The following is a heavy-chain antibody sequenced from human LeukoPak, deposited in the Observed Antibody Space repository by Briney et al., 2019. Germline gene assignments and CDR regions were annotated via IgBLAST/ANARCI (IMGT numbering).Heavy chain of an antibody. J-gene: IGHJ5*02. CDR3: AKDRGYYGSGRQFDP. CDR1: GFTFSSYA. D-gene: IGHD3-10*01. CDR2: IWYDGSNK. V-gene: IGHV3-30*02. Sequence: PGGSLRLSCAASGFTFSSYAMHWVRQAPGKGLEWVAVIWYDGSNKYYADSVKGRFTISRDNSKNTLYLQMNSLRAEDTAVYYCAKDRGYYGSGRQFDPWGQGTLVTVSS.